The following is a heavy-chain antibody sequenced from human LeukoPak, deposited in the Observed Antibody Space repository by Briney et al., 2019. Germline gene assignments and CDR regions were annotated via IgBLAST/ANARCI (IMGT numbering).Heavy chain of an antibody. CDR1: GGSISSSSYY. Sequence: PSETLSLTCTVSGGSISSSSYYWGWIRQTPGKGLEWIGSMYHSGSTYYNPSLKSRVTISVDTSKNQLSLKLSSVTAADTAVYYCARDGGLGWSFDYWGQGTLVSVSS. CDR3: ARDGGLGWSFDY. CDR2: MYHSGST. J-gene: IGHJ4*02. V-gene: IGHV4-39*07. D-gene: IGHD6-19*01.